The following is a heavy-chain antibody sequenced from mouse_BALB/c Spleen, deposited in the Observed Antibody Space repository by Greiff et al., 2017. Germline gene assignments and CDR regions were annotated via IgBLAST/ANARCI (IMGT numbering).Heavy chain of an antibody. D-gene: IGHD2-1*01. CDR2: ISDGGSYT. CDR3: ARGGYYGNYAFAY. J-gene: IGHJ3*01. CDR1: GFTFSDYY. Sequence: EVQGVESGGGLVKPGGSLKLSCAASGFTFSDYYMFWVRQTPEKRLEWVATISDGGSYTYYPDSVKGRFTISRDNAKNNLYLQMSSLKSEDTAMYYCARGGYYGNYAFAYWGQGTLVTVSA. V-gene: IGHV5-4*02.